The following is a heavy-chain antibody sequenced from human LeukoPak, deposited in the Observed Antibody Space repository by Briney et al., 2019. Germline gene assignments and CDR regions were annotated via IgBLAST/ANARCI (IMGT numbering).Heavy chain of an antibody. J-gene: IGHJ6*02. D-gene: IGHD5-24*01. CDR3: ARRGTDGYNEYYYYGMDV. CDR1: GFTFSSYE. Sequence: GGSLRLSCAASGFTFSSYEMNWVRQAPGKGLEWVSYISSSGSTIYYADSVKGRFTISRDNAKNSLYLQMNSLRAEDTAVYYCARRGTDGYNEYYYYGMDVWGQGTTVTVSS. CDR2: ISSSGSTI. V-gene: IGHV3-48*03.